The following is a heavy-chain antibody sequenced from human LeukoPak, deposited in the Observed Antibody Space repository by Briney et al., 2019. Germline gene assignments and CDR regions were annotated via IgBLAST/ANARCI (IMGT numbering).Heavy chain of an antibody. D-gene: IGHD6-13*01. CDR2: IWYDGSNK. V-gene: IGHV3-33*06. J-gene: IGHJ4*02. CDR3: AKDLYSSWLDY. CDR1: GFTLSNYD. Sequence: GGSLRLSCAASGFTLSNYDMNWVRQAPGKGLEWVAVIWYDGSNKYYADSVKGRFTISRDNSKNTLYLQMNSLRAEDTAVYYCAKDLYSSWLDYWGQGTLVTVSS.